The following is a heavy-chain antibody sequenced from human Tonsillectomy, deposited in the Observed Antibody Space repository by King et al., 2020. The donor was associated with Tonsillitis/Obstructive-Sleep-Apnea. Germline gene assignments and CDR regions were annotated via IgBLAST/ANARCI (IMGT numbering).Heavy chain of an antibody. CDR3: AKGNYHGSGRFFVFHPPFDY. CDR1: GFTFSDNA. V-gene: IGHV3-23*04. D-gene: IGHD3-10*01. CDR2: ISASGGSR. J-gene: IGHJ4*02. Sequence: VQLVESGGGLVQPGGSLRLSCAASGFTFSDNAMNWVRQAPGKGLEWVSAISASGGSRYYADSVRGRFTIPRDNSNNTVYLLMNSLRADDTAVYYCAKGNYHGSGRFFVFHPPFDYWGQGALVTVSS.